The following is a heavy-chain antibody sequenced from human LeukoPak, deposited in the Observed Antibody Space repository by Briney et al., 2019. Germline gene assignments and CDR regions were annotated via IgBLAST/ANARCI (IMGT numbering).Heavy chain of an antibody. CDR1: GGSFSGYY. J-gene: IGHJ4*02. V-gene: IGHV4-34*01. D-gene: IGHD3-22*01. CDR3: AQIRPSTYYDSSGSFDY. CDR2: INHSGST. Sequence: PSETLSLTCAVYGGSFSGYYWSWIRQPPGKGLDWIGEINHSGSTNYNPSLKSRVTISVDTSKNQFSLKLTSVTAADTAVYYCAQIRPSTYYDSSGSFDYWGQGTLATVSS.